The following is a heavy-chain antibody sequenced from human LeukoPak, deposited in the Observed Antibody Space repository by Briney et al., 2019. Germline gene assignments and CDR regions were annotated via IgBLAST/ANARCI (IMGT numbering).Heavy chain of an antibody. V-gene: IGHV3-23*01. CDR3: ARDTLGEGEDANYAVYYFDY. J-gene: IGHJ4*02. CDR2: ISGSDGTT. CDR1: GFTFSNYA. Sequence: PGGSLRLSCAASGFTFSNYAMSWVRQAPGKGLEWVSGISGSDGTTYYADSVKGRFTISRDNSKNTLYLQMNGLRAEDTAVYYCARDTLGEGEDANYAVYYFDYWGQGTVVTVSS. D-gene: IGHD4/OR15-4a*01.